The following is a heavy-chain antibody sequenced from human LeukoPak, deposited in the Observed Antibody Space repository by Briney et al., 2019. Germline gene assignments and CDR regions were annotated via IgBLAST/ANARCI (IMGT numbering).Heavy chain of an antibody. CDR2: INPNSGGT. CDR3: ARAPEGYDILTGYFGY. Sequence: ASVKVSCKASRYTFTGYYMHWVRQAPGQGLEWMGWINPNSGGTNYAQKFQGRVTMTRDTSISTAYMELSRLRSDDTAVYYCARAPEGYDILTGYFGYWGQGTLVTVSS. J-gene: IGHJ4*02. CDR1: RYTFTGYY. D-gene: IGHD3-9*01. V-gene: IGHV1-2*02.